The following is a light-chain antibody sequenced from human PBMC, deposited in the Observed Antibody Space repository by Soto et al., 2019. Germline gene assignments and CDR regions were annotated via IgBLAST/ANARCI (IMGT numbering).Light chain of an antibody. CDR1: SSNIGSNT. CDR2: SNN. J-gene: IGLJ2*01. CDR3: AAWDDSLNGVV. Sequence: QPVLTQPPSASGTPGQRVIISCSGSSSNIGSNTVNWYQQLPGTAPKLLIHSNNQRPSGVPDRFSGSKSGTSASLAISGLQSEDEADYYCAAWDDSLNGVVFGGGTQLTV. V-gene: IGLV1-44*01.